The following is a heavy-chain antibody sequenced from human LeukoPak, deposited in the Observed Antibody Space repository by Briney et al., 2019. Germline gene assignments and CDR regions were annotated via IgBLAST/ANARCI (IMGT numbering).Heavy chain of an antibody. CDR1: GYRFTSYW. CDR3: ARMIGLGEVSPYFDY. CDR2: IYPDDSDT. J-gene: IGHJ4*02. Sequence: GESLKISCKGSGYRFTSYWIGWVRQMPGKGLEWMGIIYPDDSDTRYSPPFQGQVTISADKSISTAYLQWSSLKASDTAMYYCARMIGLGEVSPYFDYWGQGTLVTVSS. D-gene: IGHD3-16*02. V-gene: IGHV5-51*01.